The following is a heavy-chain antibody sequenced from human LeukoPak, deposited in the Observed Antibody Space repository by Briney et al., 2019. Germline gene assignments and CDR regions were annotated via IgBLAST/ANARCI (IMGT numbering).Heavy chain of an antibody. J-gene: IGHJ4*02. V-gene: IGHV4-34*01. CDR3: ARGPYYYDSSGYFDY. D-gene: IGHD3-22*01. CDR1: GGSFSGYY. CDR2: INHSGST. Sequence: SETLSLTCAVYGGSFSGYYWSWIRQPPGKGLEWIGEINHSGSTNYNPSLKSRVTISVDTSKNQFSLKLSSVTAADTAVYYCARGPYYYDSSGYFDYWGQGALVTVSS.